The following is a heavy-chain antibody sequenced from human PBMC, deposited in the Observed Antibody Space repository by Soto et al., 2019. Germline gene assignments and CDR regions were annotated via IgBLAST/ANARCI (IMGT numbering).Heavy chain of an antibody. CDR3: ARTYSWGSGRGRSMDV. J-gene: IGHJ6*02. CDR1: GGSVSSGSFY. V-gene: IGHV4-61*01. D-gene: IGHD3-10*01. CDR2: IYDSGNT. Sequence: QVQLQESGPGLVKPSETLSLTCTVSGGSVSSGSFYWGWIRQPPGKGLEWIGYIYDSGNTNYTPSLKSRVTILLDTSKNQFSLKLSSVTAADTAMYYCARTYSWGSGRGRSMDVWGQGTTVTVS.